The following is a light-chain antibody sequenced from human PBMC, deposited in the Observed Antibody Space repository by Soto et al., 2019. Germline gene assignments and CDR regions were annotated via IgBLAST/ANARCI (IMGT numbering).Light chain of an antibody. CDR2: AAS. J-gene: IGKJ1*01. Sequence: DIQLIQSPSSLSASVGDRVTITCRANDKMSRYLNWYQQKPGKAPKLLIYAASNLQGGVPSRFSGSGSGADFILTISSLQPEDSATYYCQQSYSTPRTFGQGTKVEVK. CDR1: DKMSRY. V-gene: IGKV1-39*01. CDR3: QQSYSTPRT.